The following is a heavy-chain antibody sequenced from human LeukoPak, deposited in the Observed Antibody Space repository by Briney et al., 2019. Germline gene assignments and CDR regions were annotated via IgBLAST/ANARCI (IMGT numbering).Heavy chain of an antibody. D-gene: IGHD3-22*01. CDR3: ASPYYYGSSGYYYREDFDY. CDR2: ISSSGSTI. V-gene: IGHV3-11*01. Sequence: GGSLRLSCAASGFTFSDYYMSWIRQAPGKGLEWVSYISSSGSTIYYADSVKGRFTISRDNAKNSLYLQMNSLRAEDTAVYYCASPYYYGSSGYYYREDFDYWGQGTLVTVSS. CDR1: GFTFSDYY. J-gene: IGHJ4*02.